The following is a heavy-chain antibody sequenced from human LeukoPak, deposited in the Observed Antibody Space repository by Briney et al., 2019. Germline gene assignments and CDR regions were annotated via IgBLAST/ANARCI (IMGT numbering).Heavy chain of an antibody. D-gene: IGHD4-11*01. CDR2: ISRSSGYI. V-gene: IGHV3-21*01. CDR1: GFTFSNYS. Sequence: PGGSLRLSCAASGFTFSNYSMNWVRQAPGKGLEWVSSISRSSGYIYYADSVKGRFTISRDNAKNSLYLQMNSLRAEDTAVYYCARDAYRNYGSTTGGNYFDYWGQGTPVTVSS. CDR3: ARDAYRNYGSTTGGNYFDY. J-gene: IGHJ4*02.